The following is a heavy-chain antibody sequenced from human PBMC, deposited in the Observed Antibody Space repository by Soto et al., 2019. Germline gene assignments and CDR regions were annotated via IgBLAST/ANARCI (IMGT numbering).Heavy chain of an antibody. Sequence: QVQLVESGGGVVQPGRSLRLSCAASGFTFSTYGMHWVRQAPGKGLEWVAVIRYDGSNKYYADSVQGRFTISRDNAKNTLYLQMNSLRAEDTAVYYRARDQEQFCSGGSCYWFDPWGQGTLVTVSS. V-gene: IGHV3-33*01. J-gene: IGHJ5*02. CDR3: ARDQEQFCSGGSCYWFDP. D-gene: IGHD2-15*01. CDR2: IRYDGSNK. CDR1: GFTFSTYG.